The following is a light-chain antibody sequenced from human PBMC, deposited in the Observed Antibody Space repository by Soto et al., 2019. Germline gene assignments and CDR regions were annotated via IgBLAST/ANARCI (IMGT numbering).Light chain of an antibody. Sequence: AIRMTQSPSSISAFTGDRVTITWRTSRPISTYLAWYQQKPGKTPTLLMYAASTLQSGVPSRFSGSGSGTDFTLTIGCLQSEDFATYYCHQYYTYPLAFGQGT. CDR1: RPISTY. V-gene: IGKV1-8*01. CDR3: HQYYTYPLA. CDR2: AAS. J-gene: IGKJ1*01.